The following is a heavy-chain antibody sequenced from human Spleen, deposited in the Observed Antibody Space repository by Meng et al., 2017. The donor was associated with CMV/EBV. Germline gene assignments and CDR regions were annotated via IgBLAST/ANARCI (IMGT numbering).Heavy chain of an antibody. CDR2: ISAYNGNT. V-gene: IGHV1-18*01. CDR1: GYTFTSYG. D-gene: IGHD3-3*01. CDR3: ARGGGYYDFWSGSSYYYGMDV. J-gene: IGHJ6*02. Sequence: ASVKVSCKASGYTFTSYGISWVRQAPGQGLEWMGWISAYNGNTNYAQKLQGRVTMTTDTSTSTAYMELRSLRSDDTAVYYCARGGGYYDFWSGSSYYYGMDVWGQGTTVTVSS.